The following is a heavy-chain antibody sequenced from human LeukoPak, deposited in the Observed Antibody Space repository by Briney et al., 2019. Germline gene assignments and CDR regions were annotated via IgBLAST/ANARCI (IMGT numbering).Heavy chain of an antibody. CDR2: INPSGGST. J-gene: IGHJ4*02. D-gene: IGHD6-19*01. V-gene: IGHV1-46*01. CDR3: ARVEIAVAGARKTFDY. CDR1: GYTFTSYY. Sequence: ASVKVSCKASGYTFTSYYMHWVRQAPGQGLEWMGIINPSGGSTSYAQKFQGRVTMTRDTSTSTVYMELSSLRSEDTAVYYCARVEIAVAGARKTFDYWGQGTLVTVSS.